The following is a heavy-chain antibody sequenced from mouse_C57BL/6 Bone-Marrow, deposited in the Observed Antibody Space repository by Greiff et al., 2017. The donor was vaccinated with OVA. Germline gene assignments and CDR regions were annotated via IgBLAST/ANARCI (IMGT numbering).Heavy chain of an antibody. CDR2: IYPRSGNT. CDR3: ARFMIYYDYFDY. Sequence: VQLQQSGAELARPGASVKLSCKASGYTFTSYGISWVKQRTGQGLEWIGEIYPRSGNTYYNEKFKGKATLTADKSSSTAYMELRSLTSEDSAVYFCARFMIYYDYFDYWGQGTTLTVSS. CDR1: GYTFTSYG. J-gene: IGHJ2*01. V-gene: IGHV1-81*01. D-gene: IGHD2-4*01.